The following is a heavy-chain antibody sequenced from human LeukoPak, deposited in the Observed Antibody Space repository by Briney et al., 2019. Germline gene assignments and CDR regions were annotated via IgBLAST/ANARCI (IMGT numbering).Heavy chain of an antibody. D-gene: IGHD4-11*01. CDR1: GFTFSSYA. V-gene: IGHV3-30*14. CDR2: ISYDGSNK. CDR3: ASRATVTTDRFWFDP. Sequence: GGSLRLSCAASGFTFSSYAMHWVRQAPGKGLEWVAVISYDGSNKYYADSVKGRFTISRDNSKNTLYLQMNSLRAEDTAVYYCASRATVTTDRFWFDPWGQGTLVTVSS. J-gene: IGHJ5*02.